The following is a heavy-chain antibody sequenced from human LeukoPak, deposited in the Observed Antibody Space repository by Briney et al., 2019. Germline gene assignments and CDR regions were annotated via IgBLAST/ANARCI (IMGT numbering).Heavy chain of an antibody. CDR3: ARVERGYQATDY. V-gene: IGHV1-46*01. CDR2: INPNGGST. D-gene: IGHD2-2*01. J-gene: IGHJ4*02. Sequence: ASVKISCKASGYIFTSNYMHWVRQAPGQGLEWMGIINPNGGSTTSAQRFQGRVTMTRDTSTSTIYMGLSSLRSDDTALYYCARVERGYQATDYWGQGTLVTVSS. CDR1: GYIFTSNY.